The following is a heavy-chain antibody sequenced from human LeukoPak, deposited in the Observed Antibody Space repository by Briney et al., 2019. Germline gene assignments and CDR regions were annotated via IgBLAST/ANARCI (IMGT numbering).Heavy chain of an antibody. V-gene: IGHV5-51*01. CDR2: IYPGGSNG. J-gene: IGHJ4*02. D-gene: IGHD6-19*01. CDR1: GFDFTAYG. Sequence: GESLRISCKCSGFDFTAYGIAWVRQMPGKGLEWMGNIYPGGSNGRYSPSFQGQVTMSADKSLTTVYLHWRRLKASDPAMYYWPEHFHNGWFGFWGQGSLVTVSS. CDR3: PEHFHNGWFGF.